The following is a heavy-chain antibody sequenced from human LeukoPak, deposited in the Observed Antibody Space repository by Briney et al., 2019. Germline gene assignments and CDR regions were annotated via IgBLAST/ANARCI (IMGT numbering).Heavy chain of an antibody. CDR2: ISSSGGTI. D-gene: IGHD2-8*02. CDR1: EFTFSDYY. V-gene: IGHV3-11*04. J-gene: IGHJ4*02. Sequence: GGSLRLSCAASEFTFSDYYMTWIRQAPGQGPEWISYISSSGGTIFYADSVKGRFTISRDNGKNSLYLQMNSLRAEDTAVYYCATGPSGYFFSYWGQGTLVTVSS. CDR3: ATGPSGYFFSY.